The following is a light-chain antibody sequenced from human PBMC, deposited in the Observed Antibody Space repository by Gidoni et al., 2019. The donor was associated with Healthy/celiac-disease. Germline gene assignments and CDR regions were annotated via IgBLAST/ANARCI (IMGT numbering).Light chain of an antibody. J-gene: IGLJ2*01. Sequence: SYELTPPPSAPVSPGQTASITCSGDKLGDKYACWYQQKPGQSPVLVIYQDSKRPSGIPERFSGSNSGNTATLTISGTQAMDEADYYCQAWDSSTAHVVFGGGTKLTVL. CDR3: QAWDSSTAHVV. CDR1: KLGDKY. CDR2: QDS. V-gene: IGLV3-1*01.